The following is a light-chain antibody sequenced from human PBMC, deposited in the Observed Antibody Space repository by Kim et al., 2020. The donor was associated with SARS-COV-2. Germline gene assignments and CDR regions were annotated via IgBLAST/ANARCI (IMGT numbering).Light chain of an antibody. J-gene: IGLJ3*02. CDR1: SEHSSYA. V-gene: IGLV4-69*01. CDR2: INSDGSH. CDR3: QTWATAVV. Sequence: QAVLTQSPSASASLGASVKLTCSLSSEHSSYAIAWHQQQPEKGPRYLMKINSDGSHYKGDGIPDRFSGSTSGTERYLTSSSLQSEDEADYYCQTWATAVVFGRGTRLTV.